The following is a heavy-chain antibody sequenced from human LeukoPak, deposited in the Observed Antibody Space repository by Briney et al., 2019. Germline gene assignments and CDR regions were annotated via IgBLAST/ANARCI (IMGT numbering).Heavy chain of an antibody. V-gene: IGHV3-48*03. J-gene: IGHJ4*02. CDR1: GFTFSSSE. CDR3: AREKGYGDIDY. D-gene: IGHD4-17*01. CDR2: ISGSGYSR. Sequence: GGSLRLSCAASGFTFSSSEMSWVRQAPGKGLEWLSYISGSGYSRYYADSVKGRFTVSRDNAKNSVYLQMNSLRVEDTAVYYCAREKGYGDIDYWGQGTLVTVSS.